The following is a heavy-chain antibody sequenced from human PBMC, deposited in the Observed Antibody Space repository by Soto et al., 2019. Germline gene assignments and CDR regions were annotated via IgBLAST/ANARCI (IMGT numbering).Heavy chain of an antibody. Sequence: PGGSLRLSCAASGFTFRSYSMNWVRQAPGKGLEWISYISSSGDTIYYADSVKGRFTVSRDNAYNSLHLHLNSLRAEDTAVYYCARLSCDSTSCPRHYFDNWGQGTPVTVSS. CDR1: GFTFRSYS. CDR3: ARLSCDSTSCPRHYFDN. J-gene: IGHJ4*02. CDR2: ISSSGDTI. V-gene: IGHV3-48*01. D-gene: IGHD2-2*01.